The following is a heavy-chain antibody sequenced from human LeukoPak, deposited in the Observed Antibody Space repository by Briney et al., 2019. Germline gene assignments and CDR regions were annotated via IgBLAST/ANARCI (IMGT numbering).Heavy chain of an antibody. J-gene: IGHJ5*02. CDR2: VFHSGST. V-gene: IGHV4-4*02. Sequence: SETLSLTCAVSGGSISSQNWWSWVRQPPGKGLEWIGEVFHSGSTHYNPSLKSRVTISVDKSKNQFSLNLSSVTAADTAVYYCAKGDIPNWFDPWGQGALVTVSS. CDR1: GGSISSQNW. CDR3: AKGDIPNWFDP. D-gene: IGHD2-2*02.